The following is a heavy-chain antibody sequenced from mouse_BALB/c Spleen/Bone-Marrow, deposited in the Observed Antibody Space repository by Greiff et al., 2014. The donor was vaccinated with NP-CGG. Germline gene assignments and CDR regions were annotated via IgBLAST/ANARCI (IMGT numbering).Heavy chain of an antibody. CDR3: ARILYWYFDV. V-gene: IGHV1-84*02. Sequence: GSGNTKYNEKFKGKATLTADTSSSTAYMQLSSLTSEDTAVYFCARILYWYFDVWGAGTTVTVSS. CDR2: GSGNT. J-gene: IGHJ1*01.